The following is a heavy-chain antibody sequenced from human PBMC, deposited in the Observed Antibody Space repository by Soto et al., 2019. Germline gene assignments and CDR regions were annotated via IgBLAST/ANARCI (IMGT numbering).Heavy chain of an antibody. CDR1: GGSFSGYY. CDR2: INHSGST. V-gene: IGHV4-34*01. CDR3: ARGGRYCSSTSCRPRRNAFDI. D-gene: IGHD2-2*01. Sequence: QVQLQQWGAGLLKPSETLSLTCAVYGGSFSGYYWSWIRQPPGKGLEWIGEINHSGSTNYNPSLKSRVTISVDTSKNQFSLKLSSVTAADTAVYYCARGGRYCSSTSCRPRRNAFDIWGQGTMVTVSS. J-gene: IGHJ3*02.